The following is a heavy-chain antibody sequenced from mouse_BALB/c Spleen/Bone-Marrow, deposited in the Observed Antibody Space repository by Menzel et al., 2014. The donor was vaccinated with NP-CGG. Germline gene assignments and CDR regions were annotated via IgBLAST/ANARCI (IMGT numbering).Heavy chain of an antibody. J-gene: IGHJ3*01. Sequence: EVKVIESGGGLVQPGGSLKLSCTASGFELSRYWMSWVRQAPGKGLEWIGEINPNSRTINYTPSLKERFILSRDNAKNTLCLQMSKVRSEDTALYFCARFGYYGWLAYWGQGTLVTVSA. CDR1: GFELSRYW. CDR2: INPNSRTI. V-gene: IGHV4-1*02. D-gene: IGHD2-3*01. CDR3: ARFGYYGWLAY.